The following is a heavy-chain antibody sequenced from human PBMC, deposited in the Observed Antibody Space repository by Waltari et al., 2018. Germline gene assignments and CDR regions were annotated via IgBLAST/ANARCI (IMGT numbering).Heavy chain of an antibody. CDR1: GYTFTGYY. CDR2: MNPNSGAT. J-gene: IGHJ4*02. D-gene: IGHD3-10*01. CDR3: ARPRYGSGPLSFFDY. V-gene: IGHV1-2*02. Sequence: QVQLVQSGAEVKKPGASVKVSCKASGYTFTGYYMHWVRQAPGQGLGWMGGMNPNSGATNYAQKCQARVTMTRDTSISTASRELGRLRSDDTAVYYCARPRYGSGPLSFFDYWGQGTLVTVSS.